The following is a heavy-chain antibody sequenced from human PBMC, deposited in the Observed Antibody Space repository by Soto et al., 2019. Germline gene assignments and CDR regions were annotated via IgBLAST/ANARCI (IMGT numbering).Heavy chain of an antibody. CDR3: ARVYNWNYSL. J-gene: IGHJ4*02. CDR1: GGSISSGGYY. CDR2: IYYSGST. D-gene: IGHD1-1*01. Sequence: QVQLQESGPGLVKPSQTLSLTCTVSGGSISSGGYYWSWIRQHPGKGLEWIGYIYYSGSTYYNPSLKRRVTMAVDTSKNRSSLKLSSVTAADTAVYYCARVYNWNYSLWGQVTLVAVSS. V-gene: IGHV4-31*03.